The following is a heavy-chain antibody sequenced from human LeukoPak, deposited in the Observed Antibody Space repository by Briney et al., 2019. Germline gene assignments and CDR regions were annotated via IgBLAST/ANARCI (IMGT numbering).Heavy chain of an antibody. V-gene: IGHV1-69*13. D-gene: IGHD6-13*01. J-gene: IGHJ4*02. CDR1: GGTFSSYA. CDR2: IIPIFGTA. Sequence: ASVKVSCKASGGTFSSYAISWVRQAPGQGLEWMGGIIPIFGTANYAQKFQGRVTITADESTSTAYMELSSLRSEDTAVYYCASPGSSSWYAPFGYWGQGTLVTVSS. CDR3: ASPGSSSWYAPFGY.